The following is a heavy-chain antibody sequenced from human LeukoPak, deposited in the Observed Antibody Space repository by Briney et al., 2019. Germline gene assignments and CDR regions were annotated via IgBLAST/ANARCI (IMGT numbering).Heavy chain of an antibody. CDR1: GGSISSYY. Sequence: SETLSLTCTVSGGSISSYYWSWIRQPAGKGLEWIGRIYTSGNTNYNPSLKSRVTMSLDTSKNQFSLKLHSVTAADTAVYYCARSVVAGTVGYYYYYMELWDKGTTVTVSS. V-gene: IGHV4-4*07. CDR3: ARSVVAGTVGYYYYYMEL. D-gene: IGHD2-15*01. J-gene: IGHJ6*03. CDR2: IYTSGNT.